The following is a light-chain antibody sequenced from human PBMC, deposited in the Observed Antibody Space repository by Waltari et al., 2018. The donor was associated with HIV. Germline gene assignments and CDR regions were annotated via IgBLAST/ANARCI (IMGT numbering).Light chain of an antibody. CDR1: QNITTF. V-gene: IGKV1-39*01. J-gene: IGKJ2*01. Sequence: DIQMTQSPSPLSASPGGRVTIARRASQNITTFLNWYQQRPGRAPELLIYTTSTLQSGVPSRFSGSRSGTNFVLTITNVQPEDLAAYSFQQSYRIPYTFGQGTKVHI. CDR2: TTS. CDR3: QQSYRIPYT.